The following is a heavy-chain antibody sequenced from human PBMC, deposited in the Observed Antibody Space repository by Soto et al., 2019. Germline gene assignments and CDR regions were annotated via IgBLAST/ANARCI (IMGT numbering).Heavy chain of an antibody. D-gene: IGHD2-2*01. CDR3: AKDRGGDCPDNSCYFGADY. V-gene: IGHV3-30*18. CDR1: GFTFSSYG. J-gene: IGHJ4*02. Sequence: GGSLRLSCVGSGFTFSSYGMHWVRQAPGKGLECVAVISDTGSSHYYAASVEGRFTISRENSKDTLSLHMDRLRVEDTAVYYCAKDRGGDCPDNSCYFGADYWGQGTPVTVSS. CDR2: ISDTGSSH.